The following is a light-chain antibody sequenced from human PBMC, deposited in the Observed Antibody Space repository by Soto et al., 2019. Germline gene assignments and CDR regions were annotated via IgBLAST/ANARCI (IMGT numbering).Light chain of an antibody. CDR1: SSDVGGYNF. V-gene: IGLV2-23*01. CDR2: EGS. J-gene: IGLJ2*01. Sequence: QSALTQPASVSGSPGQSITISCIGTSSDVGGYNFVSWYQHHPGKAPKLIFYEGSKRPPGISHRFSGSKSGNTASLTISGLQTEDEADYYCSSYAGSYSVLFGGGTKLTVL. CDR3: SSYAGSYSVL.